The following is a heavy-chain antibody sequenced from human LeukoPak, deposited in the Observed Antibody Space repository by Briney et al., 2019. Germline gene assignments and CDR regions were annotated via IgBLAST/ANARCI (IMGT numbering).Heavy chain of an antibody. CDR3: ARDRALDSYSYFDY. D-gene: IGHD3-22*01. V-gene: IGHV1-69*05. Sequence: SVKVSCKASGGTFSSYAISWVRQAPGQGLEWMGGIIPILGTANYAQKFQGRVTITTDESTSTAYMELSSLRSEDTAVYYCARDRALDSYSYFDYWGQGTLVTVSS. CDR1: GGTFSSYA. CDR2: IIPILGTA. J-gene: IGHJ4*02.